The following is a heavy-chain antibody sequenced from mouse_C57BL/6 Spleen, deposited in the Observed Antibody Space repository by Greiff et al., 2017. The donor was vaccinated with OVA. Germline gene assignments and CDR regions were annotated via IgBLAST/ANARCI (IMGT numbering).Heavy chain of an antibody. V-gene: IGHV1-42*01. CDR1: GYSFTGYY. CDR2: INPSTGGT. D-gene: IGHD2-14*01. Sequence: EVQLQQSGPELVKPGASVKISCKASGYSFTGYYMNWVKQSPEKSLEWIGEINPSTGGTTYNQKFKAKATLTVDKSSSTAYMQLKSLTSEDSAVYYCVSLCDRYYGYYAMDYWGQGTSVTVSS. J-gene: IGHJ4*01. CDR3: VSLCDRYYGYYAMDY.